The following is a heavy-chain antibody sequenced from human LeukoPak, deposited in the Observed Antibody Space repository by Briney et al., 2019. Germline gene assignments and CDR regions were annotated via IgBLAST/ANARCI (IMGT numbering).Heavy chain of an antibody. CDR2: IYSGGST. J-gene: IGHJ4*02. D-gene: IGHD6-19*01. CDR1: GFTVSSNY. CDR3: ARDFSSGWYDY. V-gene: IGHV3-53*01. Sequence: PGGSLRLSCAASGFTVSSNYMSWVRQAPGKGLEWVSVIYSGGSTYYADSVKGRFTISRDNSKNTLYLQMNSLRAEDTAVYCCARDFSSGWYDYWGQGTLVTVSS.